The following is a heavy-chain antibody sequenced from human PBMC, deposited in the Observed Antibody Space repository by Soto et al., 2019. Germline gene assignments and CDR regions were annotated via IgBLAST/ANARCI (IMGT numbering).Heavy chain of an antibody. V-gene: IGHV4-59*01. CDR3: ARELFGRSVWFDP. CDR1: GGSISSYY. Sequence: QVQLQESGPGLVKPSETLSLTCTVSGGSISSYYWSWIRQPPGKGLEWIGYIYYSGSTNYNPSLKSRVPISGDTSKNQFSLKLSSVTAADTAVYYCARELFGRSVWFDPWGQGTLVTVSS. J-gene: IGHJ5*02. CDR2: IYYSGST. D-gene: IGHD3-10*01.